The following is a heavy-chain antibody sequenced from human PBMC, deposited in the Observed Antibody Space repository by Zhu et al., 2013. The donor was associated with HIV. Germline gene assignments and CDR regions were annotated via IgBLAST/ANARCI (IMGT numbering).Heavy chain of an antibody. D-gene: IGHD2-15*01. J-gene: IGHJ6*02. CDR2: IIPIFGTA. CDR1: GGTFSSYA. V-gene: IGHV1-69*12. Sequence: QVQLVQSGAEVKKPGSSVKVSCKASGGTFSSYAISWVRQAPGQGLEWMGGIIPIFGTANYAQKFQGRVTITADESTSTAYMELSSLRSEDTAVYYCAREPIYCSGGSCYSIVRYYYGMDVWGQGTTVTVSS. CDR3: AREPIYCSGGSCYSIVRYYYGMDV.